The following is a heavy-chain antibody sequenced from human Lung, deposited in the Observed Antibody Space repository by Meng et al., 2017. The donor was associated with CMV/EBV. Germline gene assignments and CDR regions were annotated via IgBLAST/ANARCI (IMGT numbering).Heavy chain of an antibody. V-gene: IGHV3-15*01. Sequence: GASLKISCAASGFPCTNAWMSWVRQAPGKGLEWVARIKSKTDGGTTDYAAPVKGRFAISRDDSKNTLYLQMNSLKTEDTALCYCTTDMHWSQGTLVTVSS. CDR2: IKSKTDGGTT. J-gene: IGHJ1*01. CDR1: GFPCTNAW. CDR3: TTDMH.